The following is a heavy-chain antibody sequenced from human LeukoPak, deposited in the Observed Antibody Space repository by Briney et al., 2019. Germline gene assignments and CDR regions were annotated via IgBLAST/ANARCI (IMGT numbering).Heavy chain of an antibody. CDR3: ARLYSSYFDY. CDR1: GFTVSSNY. Sequence: GGSLRLSCAASGFTVSSNYMSWVRQAPGKGLEWVSVIYSGGSTYYADSVKGRFTISRDNSENTLYLQMNSLRAEDTAVYYCARLYSSYFDYWGQGTLVTVSS. CDR2: IYSGGST. V-gene: IGHV3-53*01. D-gene: IGHD6-19*01. J-gene: IGHJ4*02.